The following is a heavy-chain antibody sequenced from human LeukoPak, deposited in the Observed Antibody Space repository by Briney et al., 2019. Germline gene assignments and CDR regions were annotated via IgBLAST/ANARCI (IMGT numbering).Heavy chain of an antibody. CDR3: ARADVDTAMVTGYYYYYMDV. CDR2: INPNSGGT. D-gene: IGHD5-18*01. CDR1: GYTFTGYY. Sequence: ASVKVSCKASGYTFTGYYMHWVRQAPGQGLEWMGWINPNSGGTNYAQKFQGRVTITRNTSISTAYMELSSLRSEDTAVYYCARADVDTAMVTGYYYYYMDVWGKGTTVTVSS. J-gene: IGHJ6*03. V-gene: IGHV1-2*02.